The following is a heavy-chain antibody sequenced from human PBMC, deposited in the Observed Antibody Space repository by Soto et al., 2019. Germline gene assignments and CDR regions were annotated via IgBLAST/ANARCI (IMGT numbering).Heavy chain of an antibody. V-gene: IGHV4-59*08. CDR2: IYNSGS. CDR1: GASISGHF. J-gene: IGHJ6*04. Sequence: QVQLQESGPRLVKPSETLSLTCTVSGASISGHFWSWIRQAPGKGLEWIAYIYNSGSSYNPSLKSRVTISVDTTKNQISLKLSSVIAEDSALYYCAINADVWGKGTTVTVSS. CDR3: AINADV.